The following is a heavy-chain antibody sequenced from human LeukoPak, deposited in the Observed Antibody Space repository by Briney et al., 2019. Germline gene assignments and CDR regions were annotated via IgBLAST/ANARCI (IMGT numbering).Heavy chain of an antibody. CDR3: ARVVTAMVKFGAFDI. Sequence: ASVTVSCKASGYTFTSYGISWVRQAPGQGLEWMGWISAYNGNTNYAQKLQGRVTMTTDTSTSTAYMELRSLRSDDTAVYYCARVVTAMVKFGAFDIWGQGTMVTVSS. CDR1: GYTFTSYG. D-gene: IGHD5-18*01. J-gene: IGHJ3*02. V-gene: IGHV1-18*01. CDR2: ISAYNGNT.